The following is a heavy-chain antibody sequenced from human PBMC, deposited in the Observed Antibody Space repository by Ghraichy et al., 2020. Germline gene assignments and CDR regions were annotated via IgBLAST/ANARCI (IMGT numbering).Heavy chain of an antibody. V-gene: IGHV4-31*02. D-gene: IGHD3-9*01. CDR2: IYNSWST. Sequence: YIYNSWSTYYNPSLKSRVNISIDTSKNQFSLKLSSVTAADTAVYYCARVLYFDWLWRAFDMWGQVTMVTVS. CDR3: ARVLYFDWLWRAFDM. J-gene: IGHJ3*02.